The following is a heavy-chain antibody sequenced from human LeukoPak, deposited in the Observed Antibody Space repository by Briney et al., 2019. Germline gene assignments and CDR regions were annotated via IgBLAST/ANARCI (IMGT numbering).Heavy chain of an antibody. D-gene: IGHD2-2*01. Sequence: PEGSLRLSCAASGFTFSSYSMNWVRQAPGKGLEWVSSISSSSSYIYYADSVKGRFTISRDNAKNSLYLQMNSLRAEDTAVYYCARGCSSTSCKPLWGQGTMVTVSS. CDR2: ISSSSSYI. V-gene: IGHV3-21*01. CDR3: ARGCSSTSCKPL. CDR1: GFTFSSYS. J-gene: IGHJ3*01.